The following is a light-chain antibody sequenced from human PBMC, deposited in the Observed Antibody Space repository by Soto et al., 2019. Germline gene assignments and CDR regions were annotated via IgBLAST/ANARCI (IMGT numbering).Light chain of an antibody. Sequence: DIPMTQSPSTLAASGGDRVTITCRASQSLTKWLAWYQQKPGKAPQLLIYEASRLKSGFPSRFSESESGTEFTLTISSLQPDDFATYVCQNYDSVSSTTFGQGTKVQIK. CDR2: EAS. V-gene: IGKV1-5*03. CDR3: QNYDSVSSTT. J-gene: IGKJ1*01. CDR1: QSLTKW.